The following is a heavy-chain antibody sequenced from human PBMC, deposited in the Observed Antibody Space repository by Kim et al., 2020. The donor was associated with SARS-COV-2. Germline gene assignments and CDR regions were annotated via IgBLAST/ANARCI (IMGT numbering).Heavy chain of an antibody. V-gene: IGHV3-74*01. CDR2: INSDGSGT. J-gene: IGHJ4*02. D-gene: IGHD6-25*01. CDR3: ARGAARRQFDY. Sequence: GGSLRLSCAASGFTFTNNWMHWVRQEPGKGLSWVSRINSDGSGTTYADSVKGRFTISRDNAKNTLYLEMDSLRVEDTAVYYCARGAARRQFDYWGQGNLV. CDR1: GFTFTNNW.